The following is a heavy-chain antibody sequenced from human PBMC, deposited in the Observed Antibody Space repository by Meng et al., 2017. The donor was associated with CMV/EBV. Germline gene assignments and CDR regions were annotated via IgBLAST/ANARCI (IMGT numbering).Heavy chain of an antibody. CDR2: ISSSSSYI. D-gene: IGHD3-3*01. CDR1: GFTFSSYS. J-gene: IGHJ5*02. Sequence: GESLKISCAASGFTFSSYSMNWVRQAPGKGLEWVSSISSSSSYIYCADSVKGRFTISRDNAKNSLYLQMNSLRAEDTAVYYCARDATYYDFWSGYISWFDPWGQGTLVTVSS. CDR3: ARDATYYDFWSGYISWFDP. V-gene: IGHV3-21*01.